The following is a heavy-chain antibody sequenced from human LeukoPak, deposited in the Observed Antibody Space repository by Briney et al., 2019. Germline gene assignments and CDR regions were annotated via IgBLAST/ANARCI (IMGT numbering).Heavy chain of an antibody. CDR1: GGSISSGSYY. D-gene: IGHD2-2*01. J-gene: IGHJ6*03. CDR2: IYTSGST. CDR3: ARASTSSAGGYYYYYYMDV. Sequence: SETLSLTCTVSGGSISSGSYYWSWIRQPAGKGLEWIGRIYTSGSTNYNPSLKSRVTISVDTFKNQFSLKLSSVTAADTAVYYCARASTSSAGGYYYYYYMDVWGKGTTVTVSS. V-gene: IGHV4-61*02.